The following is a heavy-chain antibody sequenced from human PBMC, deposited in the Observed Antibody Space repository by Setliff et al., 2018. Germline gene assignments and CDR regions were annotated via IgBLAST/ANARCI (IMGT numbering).Heavy chain of an antibody. CDR1: GGTFNSYA. D-gene: IGHD6-19*01. CDR2: IIPIFGSA. V-gene: IGHV1-69*13. CDR3: ARGSVEYSRGWYYFDY. Sequence: SVKVSCKASGGTFNSYAISWVRQAPGQGLEWMGGIIPIFGSANYARKFQGRVTVTADESTSTAYMELSSLRPEDTAVYYCARGSVEYSRGWYYFDYWAQGTLVTVSS. J-gene: IGHJ4*02.